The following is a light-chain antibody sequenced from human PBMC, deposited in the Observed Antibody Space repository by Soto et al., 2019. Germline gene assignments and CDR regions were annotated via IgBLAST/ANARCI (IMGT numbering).Light chain of an antibody. CDR2: GAS. Sequence: IVLTQSPGTLSFSTGERSTLSCSSSQSIRSNYVAWYQQKPGQGPRLLIYGASSRATGIPDRFSGSGSGTDFTLIISRLEPEDFAMYYCQQYGSSPRTFGQGTKVDIK. J-gene: IGKJ1*01. CDR3: QQYGSSPRT. V-gene: IGKV3-20*01. CDR1: QSIRSNY.